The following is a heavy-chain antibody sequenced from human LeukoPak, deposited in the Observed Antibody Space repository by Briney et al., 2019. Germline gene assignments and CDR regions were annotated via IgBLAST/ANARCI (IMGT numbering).Heavy chain of an antibody. CDR2: INHSGST. J-gene: IGHJ6*03. V-gene: IGHV4-34*01. Sequence: SETLSLTCAVYGGSFSGYYWSWIRQPPGKGLEWIGEINHSGSTNYNPSLKSRVTISVDTSKNQFSLKLSSVTAADTAVYYCARGPSRVLRFLEWTDYYYYYMDVWGKGTTVTVSS. CDR1: GGSFSGYY. D-gene: IGHD3-3*01. CDR3: ARGPSRVLRFLEWTDYYYYYMDV.